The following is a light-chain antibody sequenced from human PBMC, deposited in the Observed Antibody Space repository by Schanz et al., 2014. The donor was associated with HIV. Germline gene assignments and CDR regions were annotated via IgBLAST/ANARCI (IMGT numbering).Light chain of an antibody. CDR2: GAS. J-gene: IGKJ3*01. CDR1: QSVSSS. Sequence: ETLMTQSPATLSVSPGERATLSCRASQSVSSSLAWYQQKRGQAPRLLIYGASTRATGIPARFSGSGSGAEFTLTISSLQSEDFAVYYCQHRGTFGPGTKVDIK. V-gene: IGKV3-15*01. CDR3: QHRGT.